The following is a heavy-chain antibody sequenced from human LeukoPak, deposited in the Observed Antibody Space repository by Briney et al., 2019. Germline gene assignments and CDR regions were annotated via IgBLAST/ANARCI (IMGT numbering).Heavy chain of an antibody. Sequence: MTGGSLRLSCAASGFSFSNYSINWVRQAPGKGLEWVSPISGSSSSMDYADSVKGRFTVSRDNARNSVSLQMKSLRADDSAVYYCARDVALRSLDYWGRGTLVTVSS. CDR3: ARDVALRSLDY. D-gene: IGHD3-10*01. CDR2: ISGSSSSM. V-gene: IGHV3-21*06. CDR1: GFSFSNYS. J-gene: IGHJ4*02.